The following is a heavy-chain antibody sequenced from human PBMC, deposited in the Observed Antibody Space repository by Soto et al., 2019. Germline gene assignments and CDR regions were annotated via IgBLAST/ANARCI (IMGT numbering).Heavy chain of an antibody. D-gene: IGHD3-16*01. Sequence: LRLSCAASGFKFSNYAMSWGRQAPGKGLEWVSLISATGGGTYYADSVKGRFTISRDNSHNTLYLQVHSLTAEDTAVYYCAKDRRAGGNSAFYFDFWGQGAQVTVSS. V-gene: IGHV3-23*01. CDR1: GFKFSNYA. CDR2: ISATGGGT. CDR3: AKDRRAGGNSAFYFDF. J-gene: IGHJ4*02.